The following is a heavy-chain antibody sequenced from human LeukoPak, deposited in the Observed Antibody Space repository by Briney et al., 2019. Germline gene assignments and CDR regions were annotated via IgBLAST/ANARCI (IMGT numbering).Heavy chain of an antibody. Sequence: ASVKVSCKVSGNSLSELSIQWVRQAPGKGLECMGGFDPEEAKMVYAQNFQGRVTMTEDTSTQTAYMEPSGLTSDDTAVYYCTSRSGDFWSGFVNSGPGTLVTFSS. V-gene: IGHV1-24*01. CDR1: GNSLSELS. J-gene: IGHJ4*02. D-gene: IGHD3-3*01. CDR2: FDPEEAKM. CDR3: TSRSGDFWSGFVN.